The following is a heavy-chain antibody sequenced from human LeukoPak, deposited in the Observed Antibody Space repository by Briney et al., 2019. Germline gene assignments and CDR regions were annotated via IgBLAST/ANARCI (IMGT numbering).Heavy chain of an antibody. V-gene: IGHV1-69*13. CDR3: ARDPSRYGSGSYYNSHYFDY. J-gene: IGHJ4*02. CDR2: IIPIFGTA. CDR1: GGTFSSYA. Sequence: SVKVSCKASGGTFSSYAISWVRQAPGQGLEWMGGIIPIFGTANYAQKFQGRVTITADESTSTAYMELSGLRSEDTAVYYCARDPSRYGSGSYYNSHYFDYWGQGTLVTVSS. D-gene: IGHD3-10*01.